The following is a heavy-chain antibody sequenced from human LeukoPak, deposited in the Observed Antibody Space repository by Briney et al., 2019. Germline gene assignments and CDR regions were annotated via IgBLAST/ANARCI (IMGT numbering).Heavy chain of an antibody. CDR3: ARHYCTGGPCYMDH. V-gene: IGHV4-39*01. D-gene: IGHD2-8*02. CDR2: IYSNGIT. Sequence: SETLSLTCTVSGDSISSSRYYWGWIRRTPGKGPEWIGTIYSNGITYYNASLKSRVTISVDTSKNQFSLKLNSVTAADTAVYHCARHYCTGGPCYMDHWGQGSLVTVSS. CDR1: GDSISSSRYY. J-gene: IGHJ4*02.